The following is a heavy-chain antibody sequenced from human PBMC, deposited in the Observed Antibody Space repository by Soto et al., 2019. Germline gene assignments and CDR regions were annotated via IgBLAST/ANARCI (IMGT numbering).Heavy chain of an antibody. V-gene: IGHV4-4*07. CDR2: VYATGTT. Sequence: SETLSLTCTVSGGSISKFYWAWIRKSAGNGLEWMGRVYATGTTDYNPSLRSRVAMSVDISKKTFSLRLRSVTGADSGVYYCVRDGSKSLRDWFDSWGQGILLTVSS. CDR1: GGSISKFY. J-gene: IGHJ5*01. CDR3: VRDGSKSLRDWFDS.